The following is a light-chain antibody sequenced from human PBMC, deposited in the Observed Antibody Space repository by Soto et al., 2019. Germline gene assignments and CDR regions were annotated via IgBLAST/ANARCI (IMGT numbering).Light chain of an antibody. V-gene: IGKV3-15*01. Sequence: EIVMTQSPATLSVSPGARATLSCRASQSISSNLAWYHQKPGQAPRLLIYGASTRATGIPARFSGSGSGTELPLTISSLQSEDFAVYYCQQYNNWPWTFAQETKLEIK. CDR2: GAS. CDR3: QQYNNWPWT. J-gene: IGKJ1*01. CDR1: QSISSN.